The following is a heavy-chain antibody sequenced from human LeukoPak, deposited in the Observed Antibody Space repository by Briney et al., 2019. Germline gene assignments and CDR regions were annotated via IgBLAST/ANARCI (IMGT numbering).Heavy chain of an antibody. J-gene: IGHJ4*02. Sequence: PSETLSLTCTVSGGSISSSSYYWGWIRQPPGKGLEWIGSIYYSGSTYYNPSLKSRVTISVDTSKNQFSLKLSSVTAADTAVYYCARDHSSSWYADWGQGTLVTVSS. CDR2: IYYSGST. CDR3: ARDHSSSWYAD. D-gene: IGHD6-13*01. V-gene: IGHV4-39*07. CDR1: GGSISSSSYY.